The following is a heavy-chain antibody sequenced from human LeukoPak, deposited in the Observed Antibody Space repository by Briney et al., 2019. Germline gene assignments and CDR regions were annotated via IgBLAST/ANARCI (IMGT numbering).Heavy chain of an antibody. CDR3: ARIGRPDAFDI. V-gene: IGHV3-11*01. Sequence: GGSLRLSCAASGFTFSDYYMSWIRQAPGKGLEWVSYITSSGSTIYYADSMKGRFTISRDNAKHSLFLQLDSLRAEDTAVYYCARIGRPDAFDIWGQGTLVIVSS. J-gene: IGHJ3*02. D-gene: IGHD6-6*01. CDR2: ITSSGSTI. CDR1: GFTFSDYY.